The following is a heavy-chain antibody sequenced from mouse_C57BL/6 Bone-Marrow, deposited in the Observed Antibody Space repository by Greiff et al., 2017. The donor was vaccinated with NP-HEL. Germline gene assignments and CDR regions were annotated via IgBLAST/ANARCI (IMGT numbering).Heavy chain of an antibody. D-gene: IGHD1-1*02. CDR3: ASSWSPLDY. Sequence: DVHLVESGGDLVKPGGSLKLSCAASGFTFSSYGMSWVRQTPDKRLEWVATISSGGSYTYYPDSVKGRFTISRDNAKNTLYLQMSSLKSEDTAMYYCASSWSPLDYWGQGTTLTVSS. CDR1: GFTFSSYG. CDR2: ISSGGSYT. V-gene: IGHV5-6*01. J-gene: IGHJ2*01.